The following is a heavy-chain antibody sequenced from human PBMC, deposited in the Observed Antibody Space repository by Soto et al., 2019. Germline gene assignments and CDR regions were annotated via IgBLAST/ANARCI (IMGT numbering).Heavy chain of an antibody. CDR3: ARGYSSGLGY. CDR2: INSDGSST. J-gene: IGHJ4*02. CDR1: GFTFSTYW. Sequence: EVQLVESGGGLVQPGGSLRLSCAASGFTFSTYWMHWVRQGPEKGLVWVSRINSDGSSTSYADSVKGRFTISRDNAKNTLYLQMNSLRAADTAVYYCARGYSSGLGYWGQGTVVTVSS. D-gene: IGHD6-19*01. V-gene: IGHV3-74*01.